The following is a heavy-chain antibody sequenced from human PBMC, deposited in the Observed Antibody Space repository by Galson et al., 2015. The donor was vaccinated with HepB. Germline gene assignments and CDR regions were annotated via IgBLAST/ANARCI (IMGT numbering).Heavy chain of an antibody. CDR1: GFTFDDYA. J-gene: IGHJ3*02. CDR2: ISWNSGSI. V-gene: IGHV3-9*01. D-gene: IGHD3-22*01. Sequence: SLRLSCAASGFTFDDYAMHWVRQAPGKGLEWVSGISWNSGSIGYADSVKGRFTISRDNAKNSLYLQMNSLRAEDTALYYCAKVGNYYDSSGFARGDAFDIWGQGTMVTVSS. CDR3: AKVGNYYDSSGFARGDAFDI.